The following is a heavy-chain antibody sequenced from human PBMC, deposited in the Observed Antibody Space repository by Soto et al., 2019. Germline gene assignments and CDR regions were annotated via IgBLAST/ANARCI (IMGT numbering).Heavy chain of an antibody. J-gene: IGHJ4*02. CDR1: GYTFTSYY. Sequence: SVKVSCKASGYTFTSYYMHWVRQAPGQGLEWMGIINPSGGSTSYAQKFQGRVTMTRDTSTSTVYMELNSLIAEDTAVYYCERDHPYGRENYYVSDSLFDYWGQGTLVTVSS. CDR3: ERDHPYGRENYYVSDSLFDY. D-gene: IGHD3-10*02. CDR2: INPSGGST. V-gene: IGHV1-46*01.